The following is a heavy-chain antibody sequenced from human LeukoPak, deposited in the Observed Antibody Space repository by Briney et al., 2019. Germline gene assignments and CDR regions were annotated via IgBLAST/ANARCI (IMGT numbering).Heavy chain of an antibody. D-gene: IGHD2-8*01. Sequence: SETLSLTCAVSGGSISSSNWWSWVRQPPGKGLEWIGEIYHSGRTNYNPSLKSRVTISMDKTNNQFSLKLSSVTAADTAVYYCARLLYTVSWGQGTLVTVSS. V-gene: IGHV4-4*02. CDR2: IYHSGRT. CDR3: ARLLYTVS. CDR1: GGSISSSNW. J-gene: IGHJ4*02.